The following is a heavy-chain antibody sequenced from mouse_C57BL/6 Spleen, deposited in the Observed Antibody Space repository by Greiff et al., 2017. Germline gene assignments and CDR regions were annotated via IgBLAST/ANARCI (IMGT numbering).Heavy chain of an antibody. J-gene: IGHJ4*01. CDR3: ARSNYYAMDY. D-gene: IGHD2-5*01. V-gene: IGHV5-9*01. Sequence: EVTLMESGGGLVKPGGSLKLSCAASGFTFSSYTMSWVRQTPEKRLEWVATISGGGGNTYYPDSVKGRFTISRDNAKNTLYLQMSSLRSEDTALYYCARSNYYAMDYWGQGTSVTVSS. CDR1: GFTFSSYT. CDR2: ISGGGGNT.